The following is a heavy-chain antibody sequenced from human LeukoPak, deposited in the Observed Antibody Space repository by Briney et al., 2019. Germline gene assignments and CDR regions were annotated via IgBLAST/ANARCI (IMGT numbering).Heavy chain of an antibody. Sequence: SETLSLTCTVSGGSISSSSYYWGWIRQPPGKGLEWIVSIYYSGSTYYNPSLKSRVTISVDTSKNQFSLKLSSVTAADTAVYYCARLRRGVRQMNFDYWGQGTLVTVSS. CDR1: GGSISSSSYY. D-gene: IGHD2-8*01. V-gene: IGHV4-39*01. CDR3: ARLRRGVRQMNFDY. J-gene: IGHJ4*02. CDR2: IYYSGST.